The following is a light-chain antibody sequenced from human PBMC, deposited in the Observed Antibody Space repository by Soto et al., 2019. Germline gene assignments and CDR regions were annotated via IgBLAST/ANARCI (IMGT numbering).Light chain of an antibody. CDR2: DAS. V-gene: IGKV3-11*01. J-gene: IGKJ1*01. CDR3: QQRSNWPPGRT. Sequence: EIVLTQSPATLSLSPGERATLSRRASQSVSSYLAWYQQKPGQAPRLLIYDASNRATGIPARFSGSGSGTDFTLTISSLEPEDFAVYYCQQRSNWPPGRTFGQGTKVDI. CDR1: QSVSSY.